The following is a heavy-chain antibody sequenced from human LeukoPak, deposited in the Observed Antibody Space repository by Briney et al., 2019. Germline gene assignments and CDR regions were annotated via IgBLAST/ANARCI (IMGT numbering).Heavy chain of an antibody. V-gene: IGHV1-58*01. D-gene: IGHD2-2*01. J-gene: IGHJ4*02. CDR3: AAAIMGYCSSTSCSGVDY. Sequence: GTSVKVSCKASGFTFTSSAVQWVRQARGQRLEWIGWIVVGSGNTNYAQKFQERVTITRDMFTSTAYMELSSLRSEDTAVYYCAAAIMGYCSSTSCSGVDYWGQGTLVTVSS. CDR1: GFTFTSSA. CDR2: IVVGSGNT.